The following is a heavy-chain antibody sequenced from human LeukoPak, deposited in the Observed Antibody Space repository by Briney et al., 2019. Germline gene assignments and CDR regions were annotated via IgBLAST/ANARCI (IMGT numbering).Heavy chain of an antibody. D-gene: IGHD2-8*01. Sequence: GGSLRLSCAASGFTFSNAWMSWVRQAPGKGLEWVSAISGSGGSTYYADSVKGRFTISRDNSKNTLYLQMNSLRAEDTAVYYCAKSGRRKTNSFDIWGQGTMVTVSS. CDR3: AKSGRRKTNSFDI. CDR1: GFTFSNAW. V-gene: IGHV3-23*01. J-gene: IGHJ3*02. CDR2: ISGSGGST.